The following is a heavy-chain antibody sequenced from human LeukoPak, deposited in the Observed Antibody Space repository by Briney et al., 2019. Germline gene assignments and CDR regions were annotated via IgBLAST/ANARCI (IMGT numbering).Heavy chain of an antibody. D-gene: IGHD4-23*01. CDR2: IKQDGSEK. CDR3: ARGASTRVAGDYFDY. Sequence: GGSLRLSCAASGFTFSSYWMSWVRQAPGKGLEWVANIKQDGSEKYYVDSVKGRFTISRDNAKNSLYLQMNSLRAEDTAMYYCARGASTRVAGDYFDYWGQGTLVTVSS. CDR1: GFTFSSYW. V-gene: IGHV3-7*01. J-gene: IGHJ4*02.